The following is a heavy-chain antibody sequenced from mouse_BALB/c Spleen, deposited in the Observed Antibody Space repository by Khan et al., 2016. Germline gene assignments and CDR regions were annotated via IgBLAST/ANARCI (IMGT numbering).Heavy chain of an antibody. D-gene: IGHD6-1*01. CDR3: SRASATSGSYYYAMDY. CDR1: GYTFTNYW. CDR2: IYPSDTHA. Sequence: QVQLQQPGAELVRPGASVKLSCKASGYTFTNYWINWVKQRPGQGLEWIGNIYPSDTHANYNQKFKDKASSTVDRSSSTAYMHLISPTSEDSAVYYGSRASATSGSYYYAMDYWGQGTSVTVSA. J-gene: IGHJ4*01. V-gene: IGHV1-69*02.